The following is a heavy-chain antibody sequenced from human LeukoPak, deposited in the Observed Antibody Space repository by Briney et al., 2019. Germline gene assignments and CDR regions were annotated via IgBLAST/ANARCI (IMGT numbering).Heavy chain of an antibody. Sequence: GGSLRLSCAASGFTFSSYAMSWVRQAPGKGLEWVSAISGSGGSTYYADSVKGRFTISRDNSKNTLYLQMNSLRAEDTAVYYCAKVSSSWYSPQYFQRWGQGTLVTVSS. CDR1: GFTFSSYA. J-gene: IGHJ1*01. D-gene: IGHD6-13*01. CDR3: AKVSSSWYSPQYFQR. CDR2: ISGSGGST. V-gene: IGHV3-23*01.